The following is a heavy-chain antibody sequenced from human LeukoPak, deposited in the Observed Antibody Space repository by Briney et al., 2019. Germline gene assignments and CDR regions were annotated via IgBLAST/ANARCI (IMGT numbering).Heavy chain of an antibody. Sequence: SETLPLTCAVSGGPFSGYFWSWIRQSSGKGLEWIGEIHNSGTTNYNPSLNSRVTISADTSKNQFYLNLSSVTAADTAVYYCGRRYYYNLGSFPFDFWGQGTLVTVSS. CDR1: GGPFSGYF. CDR3: GRRYYYNLGSFPFDF. CDR2: IHNSGTT. V-gene: IGHV4-34*01. J-gene: IGHJ4*02. D-gene: IGHD3-10*01.